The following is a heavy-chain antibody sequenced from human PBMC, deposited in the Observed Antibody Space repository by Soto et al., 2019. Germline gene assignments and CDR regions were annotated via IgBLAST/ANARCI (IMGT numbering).Heavy chain of an antibody. CDR1: GFIFTSSS. Sequence: ASVKVSCKASGFIFTSSSVQWVRQARGQRLEWIGWITVGTGNTNYAQKFQERVTITRVMSTSTAYMELSNLRSEDTAVYYCVAGDSSGYYGGWGQGTQVTVSS. CDR3: VAGDSSGYYGG. V-gene: IGHV1-58*01. D-gene: IGHD3-22*01. J-gene: IGHJ4*02. CDR2: ITVGTGNT.